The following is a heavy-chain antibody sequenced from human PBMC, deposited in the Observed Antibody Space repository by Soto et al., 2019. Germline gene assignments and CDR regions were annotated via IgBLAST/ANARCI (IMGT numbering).Heavy chain of an antibody. CDR3: SRGGHDFWSGPFDF. D-gene: IGHD3-3*01. CDR1: GCSITTYI. CDR2: ICTNGST. V-gene: IGHV4-4*07. J-gene: IGHJ4*02. Sequence: ASGTLSLTCTISGCSITTYICNWIRQPAGKGMEWIGRICTNGSTNYSPYIKSRRSMTLDTSTKQTSQQFSSVTAADTAAHYCSRGGHDFWSGPFDFWGQGTLVTVSS.